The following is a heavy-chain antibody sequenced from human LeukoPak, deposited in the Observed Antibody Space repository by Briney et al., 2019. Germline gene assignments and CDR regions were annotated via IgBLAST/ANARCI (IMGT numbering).Heavy chain of an antibody. D-gene: IGHD3-3*01. V-gene: IGHV3-49*03. CDR2: IRSKAYGGTT. CDR1: GFTFGDYA. J-gene: IGHJ4*02. Sequence: GGSLRLSCTASGFTFGDYAMSWFRQAPGKGLEWVGFIRSKAYGGTTEYAASVKGRFTISRDDSKSIAYLQMNSLKTEDTAVYYCARGGSVFWSGYSECWGQGTLVTVSS. CDR3: ARGGSVFWSGYSEC.